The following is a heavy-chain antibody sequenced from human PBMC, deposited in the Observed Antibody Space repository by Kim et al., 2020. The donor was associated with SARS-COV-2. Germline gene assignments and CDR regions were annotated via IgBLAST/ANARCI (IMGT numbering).Heavy chain of an antibody. J-gene: IGHJ4*02. V-gene: IGHV3-11*01. Sequence: GGSLRLSCAASGFTFSDYYMSWIRQAPGKGLEWVSYISSSGSTIYYADSVKGRFTISRDNAKNSLYLQMNSLRAEDTAVYYCARLRSKTVLLWFRELLHCRFDYWGQGTLVTVSS. D-gene: IGHD3-10*01. CDR3: ARLRSKTVLLWFRELLHCRFDY. CDR1: GFTFSDYY. CDR2: ISSSGSTI.